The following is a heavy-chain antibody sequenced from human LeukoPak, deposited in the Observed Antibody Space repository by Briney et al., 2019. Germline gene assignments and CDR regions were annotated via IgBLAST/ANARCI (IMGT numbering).Heavy chain of an antibody. D-gene: IGHD2-15*01. J-gene: IGHJ4*02. CDR3: AKDYCSGGACYFFDY. V-gene: IGHV3-23*01. Sequence: GGSLRLSCAASGFPFSNYAMRWVRQAPGKGLEWVSTISSGGGSTYYADSVKGRFTISRDDSTNTLHLQLNSLRVEDTASYYCAKDYCSGGACYFFDYWGQGTLVTVSS. CDR1: GFPFSNYA. CDR2: ISSGGGST.